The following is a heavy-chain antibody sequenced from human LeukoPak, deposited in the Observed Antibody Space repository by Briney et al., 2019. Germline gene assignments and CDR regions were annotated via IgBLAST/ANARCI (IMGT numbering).Heavy chain of an antibody. V-gene: IGHV3-11*01. D-gene: IGHD1-26*01. CDR3: ARGGAHGMDV. CDR2: LSGDSDTI. J-gene: IGHJ6*02. CDR1: GFTFTDYY. Sequence: PGRSLRLSCAASGFTFTDYYMTWIRQAPGKGLEWVSYLSGDSDTIDYADAVRGRFTISRDNAKDSVYLQMNSLRAEDTALYYCARGGAHGMDVWGQGTTVTVS.